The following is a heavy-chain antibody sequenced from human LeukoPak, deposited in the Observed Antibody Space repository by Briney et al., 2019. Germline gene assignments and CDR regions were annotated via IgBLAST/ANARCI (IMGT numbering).Heavy chain of an antibody. CDR2: ISWNSGSI. CDR3: AKDILYVVEGATLDY. Sequence: GGSLRLSCAASEFTFSSYAMSWVRQAPGKGLEWVSGISWNSGSIGYADSVKGRFTISRDNAKNSLYLQMNSLRAEDTALYYCAKDILYVVEGATLDYWGQGTLVTVSS. D-gene: IGHD1-26*01. CDR1: EFTFSSYA. J-gene: IGHJ4*02. V-gene: IGHV3-9*01.